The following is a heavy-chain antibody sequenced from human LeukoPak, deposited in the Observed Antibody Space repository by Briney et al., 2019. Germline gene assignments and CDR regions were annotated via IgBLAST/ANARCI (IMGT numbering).Heavy chain of an antibody. CDR1: GFTFDDYA. V-gene: IGHV3-9*01. J-gene: IGHJ6*03. CDR2: ISWNSGSI. CDR3: ATSPYYYYYIDV. Sequence: GRSLRLSCAASGFTFDDYAMHWVRQAPGKGLEGVSGISWNSGSIGYADSVKGRFTISRDNAKNSLYLQMNSLRAEDTALYYCATSPYYYYYIDVWGKGTTVTVYS.